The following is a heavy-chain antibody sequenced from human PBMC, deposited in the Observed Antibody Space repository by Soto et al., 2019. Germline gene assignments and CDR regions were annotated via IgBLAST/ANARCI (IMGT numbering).Heavy chain of an antibody. Sequence: GASVKVSCKASGGTFSSFGISWVRQAPGQGLEWMGGIIPVFGRPNYAQRFRSRLTITADESTNTSYMELIDLTSEDTAVYYCAREASGYDFWGQGTQVTVSS. CDR3: AREASGYDF. D-gene: IGHD5-12*01. J-gene: IGHJ1*01. CDR2: IIPVFGRP. CDR1: GGTFSSFG. V-gene: IGHV1-69*13.